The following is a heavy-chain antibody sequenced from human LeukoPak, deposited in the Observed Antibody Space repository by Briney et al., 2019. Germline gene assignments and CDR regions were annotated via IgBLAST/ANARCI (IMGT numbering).Heavy chain of an antibody. V-gene: IGHV3-30*02. CDR2: IRYDGNDK. Sequence: GGSLRLSCAASGFTFSNSGMHWVRQAPGKGLAWVAFIRYDGNDKYYADSVKGRFTISRDNSKNTLYLQMNSLRAEDTAVYYCASRIAVAGTPDAFDIWGQGTMVTVSS. CDR1: GFTFSNSG. J-gene: IGHJ3*02. D-gene: IGHD6-19*01. CDR3: ASRIAVAGTPDAFDI.